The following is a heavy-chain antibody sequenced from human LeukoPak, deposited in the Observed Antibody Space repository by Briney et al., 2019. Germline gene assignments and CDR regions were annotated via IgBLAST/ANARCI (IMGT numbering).Heavy chain of an antibody. CDR2: IFYSGSI. CDR3: ARGWGFNDY. J-gene: IGHJ4*02. D-gene: IGHD7-27*01. CDR1: GGSISSHY. V-gene: IGHV4-59*08. Sequence: SETLSLTCTVSGGSISSHYWSWIRQPPGKGLEWIGYIFYSGSINYNPSLKSRVTISVDTSKNQFSLKLDSVTAADTAVYYCARGWGFNDYWGQGTLVTVSS.